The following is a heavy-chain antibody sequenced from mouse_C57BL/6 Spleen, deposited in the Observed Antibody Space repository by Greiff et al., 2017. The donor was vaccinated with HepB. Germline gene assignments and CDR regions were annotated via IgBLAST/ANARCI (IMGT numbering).Heavy chain of an antibody. D-gene: IGHD1-1*01. CDR3: ARDLYYYGSSYYWYFDV. CDR2: ISDGGSYT. J-gene: IGHJ1*03. CDR1: GFTFSSYA. Sequence: EVHLVESGGGLVKPGGSLKLSCAASGFTFSSYAMSWVRQTPEKRLEWVATISDGGSYTYYPDNVKGRFTISRDNAKNNLYLQMSHLKSEDTAMYYCARDLYYYGSSYYWYFDVWGTVTTVTVAS. V-gene: IGHV5-4*01.